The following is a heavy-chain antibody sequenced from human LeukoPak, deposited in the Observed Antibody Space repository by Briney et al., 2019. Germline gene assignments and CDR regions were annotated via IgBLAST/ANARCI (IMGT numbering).Heavy chain of an antibody. D-gene: IGHD2-21*02. CDR3: AALAYCGGDCSDAFDI. CDR2: ISSNGGST. Sequence: GGSLRLSCAASGFTFSSYAMHWVRQAPGKGLEYVSAISSNGGSTYYANSVKGRFTISRDNSKNTLYLQMGSLRAEDMAVYYCAALAYCGGDCSDAFDIWGQGTMVTVSS. J-gene: IGHJ3*02. V-gene: IGHV3-64*01. CDR1: GFTFSSYA.